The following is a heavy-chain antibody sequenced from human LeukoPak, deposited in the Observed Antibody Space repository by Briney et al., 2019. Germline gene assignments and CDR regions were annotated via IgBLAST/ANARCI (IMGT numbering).Heavy chain of an antibody. D-gene: IGHD6-25*01. J-gene: IGHJ6*03. V-gene: IGHV4-34*01. Sequence: MPSETLSLTCAVYGGSFSGYYWSWIRQPLGKGLEWIGEINHSGSTNYNPSLKSRVTISVDTSKNQFSLKLSSVTAADTAVYYCARAIAAAAYYMDVWGKGTTVTVSS. CDR3: ARAIAAAAYYMDV. CDR2: INHSGST. CDR1: GGSFSGYY.